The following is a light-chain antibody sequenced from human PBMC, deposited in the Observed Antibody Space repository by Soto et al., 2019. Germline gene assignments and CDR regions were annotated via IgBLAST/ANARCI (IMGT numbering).Light chain of an antibody. V-gene: IGKV3D-15*01. CDR3: QQYKEYVT. CDR2: GAS. J-gene: IGKJ4*01. Sequence: EIVMTQFPDSLCVSPGESATLSCRASQCVGATLAWYQQKPGQAPRLLIYGASTRASGCPPRFRGSGSGTDFTLNINYLRSEDIAVYFCQQYKEYVTFGGGTKVEV. CDR1: QCVGAT.